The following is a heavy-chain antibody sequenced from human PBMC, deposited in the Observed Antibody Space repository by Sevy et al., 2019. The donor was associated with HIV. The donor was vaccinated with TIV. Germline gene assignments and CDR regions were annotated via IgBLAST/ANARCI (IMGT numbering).Heavy chain of an antibody. CDR3: ARDGPPDYYYDRSGYLLG. J-gene: IGHJ4*02. CDR1: GFTFSSYS. CDR2: ISSSSSTI. D-gene: IGHD3-22*01. V-gene: IGHV3-48*02. Sequence: GGSLRLSCAASGFTFSSYSMNWVRQAPGKGLEWVSYISSSSSTIYYADSVKGRFTISRDNAKNSLYLQMNSLRDEDAAVYYCARDGPPDYYYDRSGYLLGWGQGTLVTVSS.